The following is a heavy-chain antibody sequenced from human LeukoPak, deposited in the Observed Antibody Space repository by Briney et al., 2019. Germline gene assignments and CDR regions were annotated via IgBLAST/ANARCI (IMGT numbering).Heavy chain of an antibody. CDR2: INPNSGGT. CDR3: ARDWVQGGYSYGYNWFDP. CDR1: GYTFTGYY. J-gene: IGHJ5*02. Sequence: ASVKVSWKASGYTFTGYYMHWVRQAPGQGLEWMGRINPNSGGTNYAQKFQGRVTMTRDTSISTAYMDLSRLRYEDTAVYYCARDWVQGGYSYGYNWFDPWGQGTLVTVSS. D-gene: IGHD5-18*01. V-gene: IGHV1-2*06.